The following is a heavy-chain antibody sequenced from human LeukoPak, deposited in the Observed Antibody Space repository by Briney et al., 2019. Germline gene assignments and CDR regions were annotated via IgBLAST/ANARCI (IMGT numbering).Heavy chain of an antibody. V-gene: IGHV3-7*01. J-gene: IGHJ4*02. D-gene: IGHD4-11*01. Sequence: GGSLRLSCAASGFAFNYWMSWVRQAPGKGLEWVANMNEDGSEKNYVDSVKGRFTISRDNAQDSLYLQRNSLRAEDTAVYYCARDRGYSNFDYWGQGTLLTVSS. CDR2: MNEDGSEK. CDR3: ARDRGYSNFDY. CDR1: GFAFNYW.